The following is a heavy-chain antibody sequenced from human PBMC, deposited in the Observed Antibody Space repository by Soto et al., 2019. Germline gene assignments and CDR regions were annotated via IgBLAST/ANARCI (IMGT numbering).Heavy chain of an antibody. J-gene: IGHJ4*02. D-gene: IGHD6-6*01. Sequence: LRLSCAASGFTFSSYSMNWVRQAPWKGLEWVSSISSSSSYIYYADSVKGRFTISRDNAKNSLYLQMNSLRAEDTAVYYCARDLHSSSSSYFVYWGPGRLVTV. V-gene: IGHV3-21*01. CDR3: ARDLHSSSSSYFVY. CDR1: GFTFSSYS. CDR2: ISSSSSYI.